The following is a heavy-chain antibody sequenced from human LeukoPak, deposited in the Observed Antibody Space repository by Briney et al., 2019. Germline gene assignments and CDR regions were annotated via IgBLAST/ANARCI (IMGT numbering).Heavy chain of an antibody. Sequence: PGGSLRLSCAASGLMYWVRQAPGKGLVWVSGINDLGTATYYADSVKGRFTISRDNANNTVSLQMNSLSAEDTAVYYCASVFDSWGQGFLVTDSS. CDR1: GL. CDR2: INDLGTAT. J-gene: IGHJ4*02. CDR3: ASVFDS. V-gene: IGHV3-74*01.